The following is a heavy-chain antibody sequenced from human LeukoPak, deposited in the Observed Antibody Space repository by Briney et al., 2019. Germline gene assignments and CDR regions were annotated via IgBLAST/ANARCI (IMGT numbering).Heavy chain of an antibody. CDR1: GGSISSSSYH. CDR2: IYYSGST. D-gene: IGHD4-17*01. Sequence: PSETLSLTCTVSGGSISSSSYHWGWIRQPPGKGLEWIGSIYYSGSTYYNPSLKSRVTISVDTSKNQFSLKLSSVTAADTAVYYCAREATVTAGDYFFDYWGQGTLVTVSS. J-gene: IGHJ4*02. V-gene: IGHV4-39*02. CDR3: AREATVTAGDYFFDY.